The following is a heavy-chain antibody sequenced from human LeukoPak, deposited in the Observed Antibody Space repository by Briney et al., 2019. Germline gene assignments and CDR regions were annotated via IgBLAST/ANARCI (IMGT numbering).Heavy chain of an antibody. J-gene: IGHJ4*02. CDR1: GFSFSTYA. V-gene: IGHV3-23*01. D-gene: IGHD3-16*02. CDR3: AKSLYGGCDY. Sequence: GGSLRLSCAAPGFSFSTYAMSWVRQAPGKGLEWVSGVNGNGGSTSYADSVKGRFTIFRDNSKNTVYLQMNSLRVEDTAVYYCAKSLYGGCDYWGQGTVVTVSS. CDR2: VNGNGGST.